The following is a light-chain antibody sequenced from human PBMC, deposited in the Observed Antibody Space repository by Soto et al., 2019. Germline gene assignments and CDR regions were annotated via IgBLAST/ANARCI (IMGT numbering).Light chain of an antibody. V-gene: IGLV2-11*01. CDR1: SSDVGGYNY. CDR3: CSYAGNYYV. J-gene: IGLJ1*01. Sequence: QSALTQPRSVSGSPGQSVTISCTGTSSDVGGYNYVSWYQQHPGKAPKLMNYDVSKRPSGVPDRFSGSKSGNTASLTISGLQAEDEADYYCCSYAGNYYVFGTGTKLTVL. CDR2: DVS.